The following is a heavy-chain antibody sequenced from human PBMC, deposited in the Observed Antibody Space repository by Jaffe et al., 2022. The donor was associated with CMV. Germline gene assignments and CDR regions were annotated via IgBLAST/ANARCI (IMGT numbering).Heavy chain of an antibody. V-gene: IGHV5-51*01. J-gene: IGHJ5*02. Sequence: EVQLAQSGAEVKKPGESLKISCKASGFSFTSYWIGWVRQMPGKGLEWIGIIYPPDSDTRYSPAFQGQVTISVDKSISTAYLQWSSLKASDSAMYYCARRGVGSAGWFDPWGQGTLVTVSS. D-gene: IGHD2-2*03. CDR3: ARRGVGSAGWFDP. CDR2: IYPPDSDT. CDR1: GFSFTSYW.